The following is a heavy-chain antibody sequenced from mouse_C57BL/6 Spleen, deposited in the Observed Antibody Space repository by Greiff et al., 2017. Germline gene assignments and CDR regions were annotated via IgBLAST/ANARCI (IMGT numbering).Heavy chain of an antibody. D-gene: IGHD2-2*01. J-gene: IGHJ1*03. CDR3: AEEGKRGYGDWYFDV. CDR2: INPNYGTT. V-gene: IGHV1-39*01. Sequence: VQLQQSGPELVKPGASVKISCKASGYSFTDYNMNWVKQSNGKSLEWIGVINPNYGTTSYNQKFKGKATLTVDQSSSTAYMQLNSLPSADSAVYYCAEEGKRGYGDWYFDVWGTGTTVTVSS. CDR1: GYSFTDYN.